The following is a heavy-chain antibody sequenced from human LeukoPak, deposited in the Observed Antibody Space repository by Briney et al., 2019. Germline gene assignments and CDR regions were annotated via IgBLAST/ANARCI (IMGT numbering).Heavy chain of an antibody. J-gene: IGHJ4*02. CDR3: ARYYDFWSGLDY. D-gene: IGHD3-3*01. CDR2: IIPILGIA. V-gene: IGHV1-69*02. Sequence: GASVKVSCKASGGTFISYTISWVRQAPGQGLEWMGRIIPILGIANYAQKFQGRVTITADKSTSTAYMELSSLRSEDTAVYYCARYYDFWSGLDYWGQGTLVTVSS. CDR1: GGTFISYT.